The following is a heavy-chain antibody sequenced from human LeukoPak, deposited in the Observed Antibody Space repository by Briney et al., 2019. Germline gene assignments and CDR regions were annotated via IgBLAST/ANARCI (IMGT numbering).Heavy chain of an antibody. V-gene: IGHV1-58*02. CDR1: GFTFTSSA. Sequence: SVKVSCKASGFTFTSSAMQWVRQARGQRLEWIGWIVVGSGNTNYAQKFQERVTITRDMTTSTAYMELSSLRSEDTAVYYCASRYTTSRHFDWDVDYWGQGTLLTVSS. D-gene: IGHD3-9*01. CDR3: ASRYTTSRHFDWDVDY. J-gene: IGHJ4*02. CDR2: IVVGSGNT.